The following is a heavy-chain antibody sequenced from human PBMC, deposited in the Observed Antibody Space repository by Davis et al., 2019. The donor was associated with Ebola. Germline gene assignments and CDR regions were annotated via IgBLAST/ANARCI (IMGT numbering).Heavy chain of an antibody. CDR2: IIPIFGTA. D-gene: IGHD1-1*01. J-gene: IGHJ6*02. Sequence: AASVKVSCKASGGTFSSYAISWVRQAPGQGLEWMGGIIPIFGTANYAQKFQGRVTITADESTSTAYMELSSLRSEDTAVYYCARAYWSGSWNDHGDVWGQGTTVTVSS. V-gene: IGHV1-69*13. CDR1: GGTFSSYA. CDR3: ARAYWSGSWNDHGDV.